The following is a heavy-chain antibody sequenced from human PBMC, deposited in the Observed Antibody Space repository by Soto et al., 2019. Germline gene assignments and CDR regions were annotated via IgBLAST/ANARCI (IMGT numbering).Heavy chain of an antibody. CDR1: GYTFTTFW. CDR2: IDPRDSYT. Sequence: GESLKISCTGFGYTFTTFWISWVRQMPGRGLEWMGRIDPRDSYTNYSPSFQGQVTISADKSLRTAYLQWTSLKASDTALYYCARTRSFTLGFYYDGMDVWGQGTTVTVSS. CDR3: ARTRSFTLGFYYDGMDV. J-gene: IGHJ6*02. D-gene: IGHD6-6*01. V-gene: IGHV5-10-1*04.